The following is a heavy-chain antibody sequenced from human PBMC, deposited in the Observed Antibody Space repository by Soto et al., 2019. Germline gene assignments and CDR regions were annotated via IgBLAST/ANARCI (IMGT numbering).Heavy chain of an antibody. D-gene: IGHD1-7*01. Sequence: VASVKVSCKASGGTFSSYAISWVRQAPGQGLEWMGGIIPIFGTANYAQKFQGRVTITADESTSTAYMELSSLRSEDTAVYYCARITGTTSSDFDYWGQGTLVTVSS. CDR1: GGTFSSYA. V-gene: IGHV1-69*13. CDR2: IIPIFGTA. CDR3: ARITGTTSSDFDY. J-gene: IGHJ4*02.